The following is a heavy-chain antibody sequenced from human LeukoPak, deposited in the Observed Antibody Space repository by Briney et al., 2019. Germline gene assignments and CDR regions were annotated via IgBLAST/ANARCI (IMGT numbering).Heavy chain of an antibody. Sequence: SVKVSCKASGDTFSSYAISWVRQAPGQGLEWMGGIIPIFGTANYAQKFQGRVTITADESTSTAYMELSSLRSEDTAVYYCARAPRGYSSYFDYWGQGTLVTVSS. CDR1: GDTFSSYA. CDR3: ARAPRGYSSYFDY. V-gene: IGHV1-69*01. D-gene: IGHD5-18*01. CDR2: IIPIFGTA. J-gene: IGHJ4*02.